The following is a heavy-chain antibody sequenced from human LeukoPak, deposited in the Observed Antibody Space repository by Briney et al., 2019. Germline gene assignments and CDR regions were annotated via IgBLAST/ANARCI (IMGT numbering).Heavy chain of an antibody. V-gene: IGHV3-23*01. Sequence: GGSLRLSCAASGFTFSSYAMSWVRQAPGKGLEWVSAISGSGGSTYYADSVKGRLTISRDNSKNTLYLQMNSLRAEDTAVYYCAKVPCSGGSCYPNWGQGTLVTVSS. J-gene: IGHJ4*02. CDR2: ISGSGGST. CDR1: GFTFSSYA. CDR3: AKVPCSGGSCYPN. D-gene: IGHD2-15*01.